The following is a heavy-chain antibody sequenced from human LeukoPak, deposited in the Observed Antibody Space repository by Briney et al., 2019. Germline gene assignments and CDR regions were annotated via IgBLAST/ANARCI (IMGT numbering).Heavy chain of an antibody. CDR3: ARDARTSYDSGGYYFDY. CDR2: INPSGGST. Sequence: ASVKVSCKASGYTFTSYGISWVRQAPGQGLEWMGIINPSGGSTSYAQKFQGRVTMTRDTSTSTVCMELSSLRSEDTAVYYCARDARTSYDSGGYYFDYWGQGTLVTVSS. V-gene: IGHV1-46*01. D-gene: IGHD3-22*01. J-gene: IGHJ4*02. CDR1: GYTFTSYG.